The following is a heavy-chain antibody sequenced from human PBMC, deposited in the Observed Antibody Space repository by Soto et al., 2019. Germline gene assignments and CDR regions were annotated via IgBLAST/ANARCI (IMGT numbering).Heavy chain of an antibody. CDR3: ARVPQQTGYHPFYYGMDV. J-gene: IGHJ6*02. CDR2: IYSGGST. CDR1: GFTVSSNY. V-gene: IGHV3-53*01. D-gene: IGHD3-9*01. Sequence: GGSLRLSCAASGFTVSSNYMSWVRQAPGKGLEWVSVIYSGGSTYYADSVKGRFTISRDNSKNTLYLQMNSLRAEDTAVYYCARVPQQTGYHPFYYGMDVWGQGTTVTVSS.